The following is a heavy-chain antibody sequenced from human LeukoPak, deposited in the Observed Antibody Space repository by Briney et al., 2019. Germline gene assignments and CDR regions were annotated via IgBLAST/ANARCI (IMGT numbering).Heavy chain of an antibody. CDR1: GGSISSSSYY. V-gene: IGHV4-39*07. J-gene: IGHJ5*02. CDR2: IYYSGST. CDR3: AKGGPEASAGLSWFDP. Sequence: PSETLSLTCTVSGGSISSSSYYWGWIRQPPGKGLEWIGSIYYSGSTYYNPSLKSRVTISVDTSNNQFSLKLSSVTAADTAVYYCAKGGPEASAGLSWFDPWGQGTLVTVSS. D-gene: IGHD1-14*01.